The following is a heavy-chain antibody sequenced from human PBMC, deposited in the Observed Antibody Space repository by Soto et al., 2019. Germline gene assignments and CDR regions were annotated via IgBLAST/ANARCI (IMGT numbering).Heavy chain of an antibody. V-gene: IGHV1-18*01. CDR2: IGADNGDT. CDR3: ARDWKGAEGFDP. CDR1: GYTFSTYG. Sequence: QVQLVQSGAEVKKPGASVKVSCKASGYTFSTYGFSWVRQAPGQGLEWMGWIGADNGDTNYAQNFQGRVTMTTDTSSTTSYMALRSLTSDDTAVYLCARDWKGAEGFDPWDQGTLVTVSS. J-gene: IGHJ5*02. D-gene: IGHD1-1*01.